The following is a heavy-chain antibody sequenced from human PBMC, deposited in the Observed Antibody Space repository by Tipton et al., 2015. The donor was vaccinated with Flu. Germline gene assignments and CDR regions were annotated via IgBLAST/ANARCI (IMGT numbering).Heavy chain of an antibody. CDR2: ILGAGPT. V-gene: IGHV3-66*02. CDR3: AKQKAGRFLDWSDPFDI. D-gene: IGHD3/OR15-3a*01. Sequence: LRLSCAASGFSVSNNYMSWVRQAPGKGLEWVSMILGAGPTFYADSVKGRFTISRDNSKNTVYLQMNSLRPEDAAVYYCAKQKAGRFLDWSDPFDIWGQGTRVTVSS. CDR1: GFSVSNNY. J-gene: IGHJ3*02.